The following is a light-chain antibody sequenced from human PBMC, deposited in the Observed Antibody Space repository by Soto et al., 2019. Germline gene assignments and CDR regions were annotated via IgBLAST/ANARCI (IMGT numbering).Light chain of an antibody. CDR1: QSVSSY. CDR3: QQRSNWPRL. V-gene: IGKV3-11*01. J-gene: IGKJ4*01. CDR2: DAS. Sequence: EIVLTQSPATLSLSPGERATLSCRASQSVSSYLAWYQQKPGQAPRLLIYDASNRATGIPARFSGSGSGTDFTLTISSLEPEDFAVYYGQQRSNWPRLFGGGTKVEIK.